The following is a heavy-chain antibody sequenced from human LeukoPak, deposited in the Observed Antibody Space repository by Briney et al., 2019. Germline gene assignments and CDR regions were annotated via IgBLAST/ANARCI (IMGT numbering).Heavy chain of an antibody. V-gene: IGHV3-23*01. D-gene: IGHD2-15*01. CDR3: AKGHCSGGSCYRRFDP. CDR2: ISNTGDRT. CDR1: GFTFSYA. J-gene: IGHJ5*02. Sequence: GGSLRLSCAASGFTFSYAMSWVRQAPGKGLEWVSTISNTGDRTSYADSVKGRFTISRDDSKNTLYLQMNSLRAEDTAVYYCAKGHCSGGSCYRRFDPWGQGTLVTVSS.